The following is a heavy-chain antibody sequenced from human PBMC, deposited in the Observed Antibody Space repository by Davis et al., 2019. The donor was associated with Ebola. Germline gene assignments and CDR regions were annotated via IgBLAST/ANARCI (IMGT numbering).Heavy chain of an antibody. J-gene: IGHJ6*03. CDR3: ARDGCSSTSCYMRPRYYYYMDV. CDR1: GYTFTSYY. D-gene: IGHD2-2*02. V-gene: IGHV1-46*01. CDR2: INPSGGST. Sequence: ASVKVSCKASGYTFTSYYMHWVRQAPGQGLEWMGIINPSGGSTSYAQKFQGRVTMTTDTSTSTAYMELRSLRSDDTAVYYCARDGCSSTSCYMRPRYYYYMDVWGKGTTVTVSS.